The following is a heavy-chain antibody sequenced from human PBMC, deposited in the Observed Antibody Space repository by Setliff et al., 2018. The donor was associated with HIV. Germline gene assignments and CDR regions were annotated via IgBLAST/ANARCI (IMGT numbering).Heavy chain of an antibody. J-gene: IGHJ6*02. V-gene: IGHV1-3*01. CDR1: GYTFTSYA. CDR3: ARLNRWSIAVAGTHLYYYGMDV. D-gene: IGHD6-19*01. Sequence: ASVKVSCKASGYTFTSYAMHWVRQAPGQRLEWMGWINAGNGNTKYSQKFQGRVTITRDTSASTAYMELGSLRSEDTAVYYCARLNRWSIAVAGTHLYYYGMDVWGQGTTVTVSS. CDR2: INAGNGNT.